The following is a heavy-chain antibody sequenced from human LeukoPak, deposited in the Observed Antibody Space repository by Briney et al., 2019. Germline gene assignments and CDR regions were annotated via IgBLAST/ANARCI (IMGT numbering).Heavy chain of an antibody. V-gene: IGHV4-38-2*02. CDR1: GYSISSGYY. Sequence: SETLSLTCAVSGYSISSGYYWGWIRQPPGKGLEWIGSIYHSGSTYYNPSLKSRVTISVDTSKNQFSLKLSSVTAADTAVYYCARDHYGSGSYLNWFDPRGQGTLVTVSS. CDR3: ARDHYGSGSYLNWFDP. D-gene: IGHD3-10*01. J-gene: IGHJ5*02. CDR2: IYHSGST.